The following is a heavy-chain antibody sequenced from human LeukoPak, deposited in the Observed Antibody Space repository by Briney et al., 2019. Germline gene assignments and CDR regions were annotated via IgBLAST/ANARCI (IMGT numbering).Heavy chain of an antibody. CDR1: GFTFSNYW. CDR3: ARDGGWLSVGAYDY. J-gene: IGHJ4*02. D-gene: IGHD1-26*01. V-gene: IGHV3-33*08. Sequence: GGSLRLSCAASGFTFSNYWMSWVRQAPGKGLEWVAIIWHDGSNKYYADSVKGRFTISRDNSKNTLYLQMNSLRAEDTAVYYCARDGGWLSVGAYDYWGQGTLVTVSS. CDR2: IWHDGSNK.